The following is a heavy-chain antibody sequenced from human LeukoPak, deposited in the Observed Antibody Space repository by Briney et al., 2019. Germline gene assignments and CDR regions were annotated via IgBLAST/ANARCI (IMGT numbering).Heavy chain of an antibody. CDR2: IYYTEDT. V-gene: IGHV4-39*07. CDR3: ARESSVTATY. D-gene: IGHD2-15*01. Sequence: PSETLSLTCTVSGDSVTNTRYYWGWIRQPPGKGLEWIGTIYYTEDTYYKPSLKSRVTISVDTSNVQFSLELTSVTAADTAVYFSARESSVTATYWGQGILVIVAS. J-gene: IGHJ4*02. CDR1: GDSVTNTRYY.